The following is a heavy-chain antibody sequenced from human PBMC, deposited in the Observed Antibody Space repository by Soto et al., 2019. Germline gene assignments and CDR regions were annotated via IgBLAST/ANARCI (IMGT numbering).Heavy chain of an antibody. CDR2: IWYDGSNK. D-gene: IGHD6-13*01. Sequence: PGGSLRLSCAASGFTFSSYGMHWVRQAPGKGLEWVAVIWYDGSNKYYADSVKGRFTISRDNSKNSLYLQMNSLRAEDTAVYYCARDVDPHIATPGTWGQGALVTVSS. CDR1: GFTFSSYG. J-gene: IGHJ5*02. V-gene: IGHV3-33*01. CDR3: ARDVDPHIATPGT.